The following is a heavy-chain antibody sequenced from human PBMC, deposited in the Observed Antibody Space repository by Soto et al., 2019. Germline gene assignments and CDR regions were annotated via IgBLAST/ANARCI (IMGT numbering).Heavy chain of an antibody. CDR3: ARGEGRTSHFFAL. D-gene: IGHD2-2*01. CDR2: ITTGGGNT. V-gene: IGHV3-23*01. CDR1: GFSFSYYV. Sequence: EVQLLESGGGLVQPGGSLRLSCAASGFSFSYYVMTWVRQAPGKGLEWVSTITTGGGNTDYGDSVKGRFTISRDNSKYTLSLQMNSLTAEDTAVYYCARGEGRTSHFFALWGRGTLVTVSS. J-gene: IGHJ2*01.